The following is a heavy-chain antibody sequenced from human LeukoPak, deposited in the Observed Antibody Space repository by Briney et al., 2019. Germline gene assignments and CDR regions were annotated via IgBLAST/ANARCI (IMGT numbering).Heavy chain of an antibody. CDR2: INHSGST. CDR1: GGSFSGYY. V-gene: IGHV4-34*01. J-gene: IGHJ4*02. Sequence: PSETLSLTCAVYGGSFSGYYWSWIRQPPGKGLEWIGEINHSGSTNYNPSLKSRVSMSVDTSKKQFSLRLSSVTAADTAIYYCASDYFDRTGYYGFIYWGQGSLVTISS. CDR3: ASDYFDRTGYYGFIY. D-gene: IGHD3-22*01.